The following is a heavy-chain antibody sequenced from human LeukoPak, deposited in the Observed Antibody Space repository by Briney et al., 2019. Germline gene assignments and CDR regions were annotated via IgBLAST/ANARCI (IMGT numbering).Heavy chain of an antibody. Sequence: PGGSLRLSCSASGFAFSDYWMNWVRQAPGKGPEWVANINLGGSAKLYVDSVEGRCTISRDNAKNSLYLQMNSLRVEDTAVYYCAAWGLHNYWGQGTLVTISS. CDR2: INLGGSAK. CDR1: GFAFSDYW. J-gene: IGHJ4*02. V-gene: IGHV3-7*01. CDR3: AAWGLHNY. D-gene: IGHD7-27*01.